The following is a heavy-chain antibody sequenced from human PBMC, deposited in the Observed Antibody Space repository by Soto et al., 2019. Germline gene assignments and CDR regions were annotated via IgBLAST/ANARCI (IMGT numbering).Heavy chain of an antibody. CDR3: AKKLAGTYYTGVDV. V-gene: IGHV3-30*18. CDR2: MSSDGSTK. J-gene: IGHJ6*02. CDR1: GFAFSLFG. Sequence: GGSLSLSCAASGFAFSLFGMHWVRQAPGTGLEWVATMSSDGSTKHYADSVKGRFTISRDNSKNTLYLQMSSLRAEDTAVYYCAKKLAGTYYTGVDVWGQGTTVTVSS.